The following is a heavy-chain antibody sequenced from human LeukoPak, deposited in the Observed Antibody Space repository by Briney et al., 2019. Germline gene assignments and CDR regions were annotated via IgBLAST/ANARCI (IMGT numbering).Heavy chain of an antibody. Sequence: GVLRLSCAASGFTFRNFVMNWVRRAPGKGLEWVSAISGSRDTTYYADSVKGRFTISRDNSKNTLYLQMTSLRAEDTAVYYCAKDESYYYDSSGFYFDYWGQGTLVTVSS. J-gene: IGHJ4*02. CDR3: AKDESYYYDSSGFYFDY. V-gene: IGHV3-23*01. CDR1: GFTFRNFV. CDR2: ISGSRDTT. D-gene: IGHD3-22*01.